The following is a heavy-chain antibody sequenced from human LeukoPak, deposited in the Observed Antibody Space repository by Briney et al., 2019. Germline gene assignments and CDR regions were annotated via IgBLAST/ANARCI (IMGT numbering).Heavy chain of an antibody. V-gene: IGHV4-59*01. CDR2: IYYSGST. CDR3: AGRPLVPVGAKPQPSPFDY. Sequence: TSSETLSLTCTGSGGSISSYYWSWIRQPPGKGLEWIGYIYYSGSTNYNPSLKSRVTISVDTSKNQFSLKLSSVTAADTAVYYCAGRPLVPVGAKPQPSPFDYWGQGTLVTVSS. J-gene: IGHJ4*02. D-gene: IGHD1-26*01. CDR1: GGSISSYY.